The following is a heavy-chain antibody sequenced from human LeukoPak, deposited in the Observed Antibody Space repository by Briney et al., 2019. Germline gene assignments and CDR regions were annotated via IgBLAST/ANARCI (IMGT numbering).Heavy chain of an antibody. CDR3: ARGVWSGYYTGNWFDP. V-gene: IGHV1-69*02. Sequence: SVKVSCKXSGGTFSSYTISWVRQAPGQGLEWMGRIIPILGIANYSQKFQGRVTITADKSTSTAYMELSSLRSEDTAVYYCARGVWSGYYTGNWFDPWGQGTLVTVSS. CDR1: GGTFSSYT. CDR2: IIPILGIA. J-gene: IGHJ5*02. D-gene: IGHD3-3*01.